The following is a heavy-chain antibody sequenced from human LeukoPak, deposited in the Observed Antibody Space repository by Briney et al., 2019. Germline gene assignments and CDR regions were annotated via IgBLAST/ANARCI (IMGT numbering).Heavy chain of an antibody. J-gene: IGHJ5*02. CDR3: ARHLKSTGNWFDP. CDR2: IYPGDSDT. D-gene: IGHD3-10*01. CDR1: GYSFTSYW. V-gene: IGHV5-51*01. Sequence: GEPLKISCKGSGYSFTSYWIGWVRQVPGKGLEWMGIIYPGDSDTRYSPSFQGQVTISADKSISTAYLQWSSLKASDTAMYYCARHLKSTGNWFDPWGQGTLVTVSS.